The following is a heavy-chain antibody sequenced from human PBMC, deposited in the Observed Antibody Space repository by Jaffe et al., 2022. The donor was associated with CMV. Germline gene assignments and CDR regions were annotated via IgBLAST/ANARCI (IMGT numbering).Heavy chain of an antibody. CDR2: IYYSGST. V-gene: IGHV4-39*01. D-gene: IGHD2-15*01. CDR1: GGSISSSSYY. J-gene: IGHJ5*02. CDR3: ARLGYGCSGGSCYSEGFDP. Sequence: QLQLQESGPGLVKPSETLSLTCTVSGGSISSSSYYWGWIRQPPGKGLEWIGSIYYSGSTYYNPSLKSRVTISVDTSKNQFSLKLSSVTAADTAVYYCARLGYGCSGGSCYSEGFDPWGQGTLVTVSS.